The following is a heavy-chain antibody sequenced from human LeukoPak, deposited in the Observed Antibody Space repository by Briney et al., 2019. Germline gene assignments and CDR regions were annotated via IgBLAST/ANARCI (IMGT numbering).Heavy chain of an antibody. J-gene: IGHJ6*03. V-gene: IGHV1-2*02. CDR1: GYTFTGYY. D-gene: IGHD2-2*02. CDR2: INPNSGGT. CDR3: AREGYCSSTSCHRVYYMDV. Sequence: ASVKVSCKASGYTFTGYYMHWVRQAPGQGLEWMGWINPNSGGTNYAQKFQGRVTMTRDTSISTAHMELSRLRSDDTAVYYCAREGYCSSTSCHRVYYMDVWGKGTTVTVSS.